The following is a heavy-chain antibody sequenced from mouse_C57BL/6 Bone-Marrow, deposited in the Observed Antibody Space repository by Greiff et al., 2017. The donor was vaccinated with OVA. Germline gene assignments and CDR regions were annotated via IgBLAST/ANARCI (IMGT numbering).Heavy chain of an antibody. CDR2: IGPGSGST. J-gene: IGHJ4*01. CDR3: ARYYYGSSPYAIDY. Sequence: QVQLQQSGAELVKPGASVKISCKASGYTFTDYYINWVKQRPGQGLEWIGKIGPGSGSTYYHEKFKGKATLTADKSSSTAYMQLSNLTSEDSAVYFCARYYYGSSPYAIDYWGQGTSVTVSS. CDR1: GYTFTDYY. V-gene: IGHV1-77*01. D-gene: IGHD1-1*01.